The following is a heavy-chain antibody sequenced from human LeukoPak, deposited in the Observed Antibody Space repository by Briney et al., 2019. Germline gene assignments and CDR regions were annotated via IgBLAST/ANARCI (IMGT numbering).Heavy chain of an antibody. J-gene: IGHJ4*02. CDR3: ARDGAAYDILAGYYRVFDY. Sequence: SVKVSCKASGGTFSSYAISWVRQAPGQGLEGMGRIIPILGIANYAQKFQGRVTITADKSTSTAYMELSSLRSEDTAVYYCARDGAAYDILAGYYRVFDYWGQGTLVTVSS. CDR1: GGTFSSYA. V-gene: IGHV1-69*04. CDR2: IIPILGIA. D-gene: IGHD3-9*01.